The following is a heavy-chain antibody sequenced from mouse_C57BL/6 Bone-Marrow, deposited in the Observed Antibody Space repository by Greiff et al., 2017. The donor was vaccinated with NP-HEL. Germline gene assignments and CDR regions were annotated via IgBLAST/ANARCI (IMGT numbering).Heavy chain of an antibody. CDR1: GFTFSDYG. V-gene: IGHV5-17*01. CDR2: ISSGSSTI. Sequence: EVQLVESGGGLVKPGGSLTLSCAASGFTFSDYGMHWVRQAPEKGLEWVAYISSGSSTIYYADTVKGRFTISRDNAKNTLFLQMTSLRSEDTAMYYCARNGFDYWGQGTTLTVSS. CDR3: ARNGFDY. J-gene: IGHJ2*01. D-gene: IGHD1-1*01.